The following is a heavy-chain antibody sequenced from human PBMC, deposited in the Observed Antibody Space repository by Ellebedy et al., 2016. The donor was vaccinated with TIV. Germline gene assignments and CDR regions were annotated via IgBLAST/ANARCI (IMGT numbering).Heavy chain of an antibody. CDR3: AKGTGASYLLDY. D-gene: IGHD1-26*01. V-gene: IGHV3-23*01. J-gene: IGHJ4*02. CDR2: ISNSGTGT. Sequence: GESLKISCAASGFTFSNYAMNWVRQAPGKGLEWVSTISNSGTGTYYADSVKGRFTISRDNSKNTLYLQMSSLRAEDTAVYYCAKGTGASYLLDYWGQGTLVTVSS. CDR1: GFTFSNYA.